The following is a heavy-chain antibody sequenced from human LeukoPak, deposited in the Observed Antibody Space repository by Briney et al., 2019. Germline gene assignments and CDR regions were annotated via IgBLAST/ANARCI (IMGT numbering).Heavy chain of an antibody. CDR1: GYSISSGYY. CDR2: IYHSGST. CDR3: ARATYDILTGYDP. V-gene: IGHV4-38-2*02. J-gene: IGHJ5*02. D-gene: IGHD3-9*01. Sequence: SETLSLTCTVSGYSISSGYYWGWIRQPPGKGLEWIGSIYHSGSTYYNPSLKSRVTISVDTSKNQFSLKLSSVTAADTAVYYCARATYDILTGYDPWGQGTLVTVSS.